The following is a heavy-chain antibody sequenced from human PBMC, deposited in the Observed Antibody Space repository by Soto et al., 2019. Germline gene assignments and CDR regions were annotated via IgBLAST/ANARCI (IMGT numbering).Heavy chain of an antibody. Sequence: QVQLVQSGAEEKKPGASVKVSCKASGYTFTAHSIHWVRQAPGQSLEWMGHTNVGSGFTRYSQSFQGRVTITTDTSATIVYMELSSLRSEDTAVYYCARGHGPGSYLIDYWGQGTLIAVSS. CDR3: ARGHGPGSYLIDY. CDR2: TNVGSGFT. J-gene: IGHJ4*02. D-gene: IGHD3-10*01. V-gene: IGHV1-3*05. CDR1: GYTFTAHS.